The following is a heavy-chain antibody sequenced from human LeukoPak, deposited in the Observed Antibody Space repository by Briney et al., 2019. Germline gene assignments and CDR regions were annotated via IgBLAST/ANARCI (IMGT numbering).Heavy chain of an antibody. J-gene: IGHJ4*02. Sequence: ASVKVSCKASGYTLTSYYMHWVRQAPGQGLEWMGIINPSGGSTSYAQKFQGRVTMTRDTSTSTVYMELSSLRSEDTAVYYCARVVAVAAYFDYWGQGTLVTVSS. V-gene: IGHV1-46*01. CDR3: ARVVAVAAYFDY. CDR1: GYTLTSYY. D-gene: IGHD6-19*01. CDR2: INPSGGST.